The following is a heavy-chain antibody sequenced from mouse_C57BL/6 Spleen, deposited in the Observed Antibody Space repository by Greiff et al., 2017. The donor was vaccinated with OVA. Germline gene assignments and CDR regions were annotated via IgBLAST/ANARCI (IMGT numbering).Heavy chain of an antibody. CDR1: GYAFSSSW. V-gene: IGHV1-82*01. Sequence: QVQLKQSGPELVKPGASVKISCKASGYAFSSSWMTWVKQRLGKGLEWIGRIYPGDGDTNYNGKFKGKATLTADKSSSTAYMQLSSLTSEDSAVYFCARGTMVTSYAMDYWGQGTSVTVSS. CDR3: ARGTMVTSYAMDY. J-gene: IGHJ4*01. D-gene: IGHD2-2*01. CDR2: IYPGDGDT.